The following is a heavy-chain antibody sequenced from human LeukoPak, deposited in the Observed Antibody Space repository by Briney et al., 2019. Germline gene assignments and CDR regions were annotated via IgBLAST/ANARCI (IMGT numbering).Heavy chain of an antibody. CDR1: GYSFTSYW. D-gene: IGHD6-19*01. V-gene: IGHV5-51*01. J-gene: IGHJ6*02. Sequence: GESLKISCKGSGYSFTSYWIGWVRQMPGKALEWMGIIYPGDSDTRYSPSFQGQVTISADKSISTAYLQWSSLKASDTAMYYCARLVGAVAGTRPYYYYGMDVWGQGTTVTVSS. CDR3: ARLVGAVAGTRPYYYYGMDV. CDR2: IYPGDSDT.